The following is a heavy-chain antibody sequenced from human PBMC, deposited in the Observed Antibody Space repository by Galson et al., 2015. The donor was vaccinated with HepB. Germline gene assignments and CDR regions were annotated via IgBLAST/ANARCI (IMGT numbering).Heavy chain of an antibody. D-gene: IGHD3-16*01. CDR3: AKGYGLFDS. J-gene: IGHJ5*01. CDR2: IKEDGSEK. Sequence: SLRLSCAASEFILSMYWMNWVRQAPGKGLEWVANIKEDGSEKNYVDSVKGRFTISRDNAKNSLYLQMNSLRAEDAGLYFCAKGYGLFDSWGQGILVTVSS. V-gene: IGHV3-7*05. CDR1: EFILSMYW.